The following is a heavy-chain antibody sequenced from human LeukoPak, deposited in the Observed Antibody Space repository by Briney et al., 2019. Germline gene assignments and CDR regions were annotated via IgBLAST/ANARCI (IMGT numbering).Heavy chain of an antibody. CDR2: IFYSGST. CDR1: SGSISTSNYY. V-gene: IGHV4-39*07. Sequence: PSETLSLTCTVSSGSISTSNYYWGWVRQPPGKALEWIGNIFYSGSTYYSPSLKSRVTISVDTSKNQFSLKLSSVTAADTAVYYCARGDYYDSSGYSTYAFDIWGQGTMVTVSS. J-gene: IGHJ3*02. D-gene: IGHD3-22*01. CDR3: ARGDYYDSSGYSTYAFDI.